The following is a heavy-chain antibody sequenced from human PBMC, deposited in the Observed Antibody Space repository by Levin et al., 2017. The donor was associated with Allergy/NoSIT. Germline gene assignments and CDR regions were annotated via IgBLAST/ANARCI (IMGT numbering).Heavy chain of an antibody. V-gene: IGHV4-31*03. J-gene: IGHJ4*02. CDR1: GGSINSGTYR. D-gene: IGHD5-24*01. CDR3: AGAVPDGWVDS. CDR2: IHYSRST. Sequence: SETLSLTCTVSGGSINSGTYRWSWIRQRPGKGLEWIGYIHYSRSTYYNPSLKSRLTMSVDTSKNHVSLTLSSVTAADAARYDCAGAVPDGWVDSGGQGALVTVSS.